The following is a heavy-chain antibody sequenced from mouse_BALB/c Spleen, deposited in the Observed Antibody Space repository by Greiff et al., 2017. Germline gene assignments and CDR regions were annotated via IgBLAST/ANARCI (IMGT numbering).Heavy chain of an antibody. CDR2: INPYNDGT. CDR3: ARSLTTATRYAMDD. D-gene: IGHD1-2*01. CDR1: GYTFTSYV. J-gene: IGHJ4*01. V-gene: IGHV1-14*01. Sequence: EVQLVESGPELVKPGASVKMSCKASGYTFTSYVMHWVKQKPGQGLEWIGYINPYNDGTKYNEKFKGKATLTSDKSSSTAYMELSSLTSEDSAVYYCARSLTTATRYAMDDWGQGTSVTVSA.